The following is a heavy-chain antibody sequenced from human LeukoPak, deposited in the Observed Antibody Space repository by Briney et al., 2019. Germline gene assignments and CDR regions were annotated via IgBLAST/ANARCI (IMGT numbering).Heavy chain of an antibody. J-gene: IGHJ3*02. CDR3: ARLSAKYSGSYVGAFDI. Sequence: PGGSLRLSCAASGFTFDDYAMHWVRQAPGKGLEWVSGISWNSGSIGYADSVKGRFTISRDNAKNSLYLQMNSLRAEDTALYYCARLSAKYSGSYVGAFDIWGQGTMVTVSS. CDR2: ISWNSGSI. CDR1: GFTFDDYA. D-gene: IGHD6-6*01. V-gene: IGHV3-9*01.